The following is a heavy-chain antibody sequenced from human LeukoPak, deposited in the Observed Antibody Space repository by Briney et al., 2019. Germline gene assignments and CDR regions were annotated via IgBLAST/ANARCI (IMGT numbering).Heavy chain of an antibody. V-gene: IGHV3-23*01. Sequence: GGSLILSCAASGFTFSSYAMSWVRQAPGKGLEWVSAISGSGGSTYYADSVKGRFTISRDNSKNTLYLQMNSLKAEDTAVYYFAKVFVRYQEADYGGQGTLVTVSS. CDR1: GFTFSSYA. CDR3: AKVFVRYQEADY. J-gene: IGHJ4*02. CDR2: ISGSGGST. D-gene: IGHD1-26*01.